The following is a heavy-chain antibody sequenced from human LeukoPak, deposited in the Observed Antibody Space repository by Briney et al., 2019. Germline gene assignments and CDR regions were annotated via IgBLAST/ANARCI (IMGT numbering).Heavy chain of an antibody. D-gene: IGHD3-10*01. Sequence: GGSLRLSSAASGFTFSSYAMGWVRQAPGKGLEWVSIISGSGGSTKYADSVKGRFTISRDNSKNTLYLQMNSLRAEDTAVYYCAKPYYGSGSYYGFNYYAFDYWGQGTLVSVSS. CDR2: ISGSGGST. CDR3: AKPYYGSGSYYGFNYYAFDY. CDR1: GFTFSSYA. J-gene: IGHJ4*02. V-gene: IGHV3-23*01.